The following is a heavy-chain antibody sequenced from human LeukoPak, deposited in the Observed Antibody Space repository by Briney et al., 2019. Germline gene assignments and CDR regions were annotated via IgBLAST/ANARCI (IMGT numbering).Heavy chain of an antibody. CDR3: ARDSHGAAASDY. Sequence: GGSLRLSCAASGFTFSSYSMNWVRQAPGKGLEWVSSISSSSSYIYYPDSVKGRFTISRDNAKNSLYLQMNSLRAEDTAAYYCARDSHGAAASDYWGQGTLVTVSS. CDR1: GFTFSSYS. J-gene: IGHJ4*02. V-gene: IGHV3-21*01. D-gene: IGHD6-13*01. CDR2: ISSSSSYI.